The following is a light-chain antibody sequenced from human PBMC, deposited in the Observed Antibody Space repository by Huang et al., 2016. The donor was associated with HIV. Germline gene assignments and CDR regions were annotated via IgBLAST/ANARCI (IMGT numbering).Light chain of an antibody. CDR3: QQYGGSPPFT. CDR1: QSVSSNY. J-gene: IGKJ3*01. V-gene: IGKV3-20*01. Sequence: EIVLTQSPGTLSLSPGERATLACRASQSVSSNYLAWSQQKRGQAPRLLIYGAHNRATGIPDRFNGSGSGTDFTLTIDRLRPEDCAVYYCQQYGGSPPFTFGPGIKVDIK. CDR2: GAH.